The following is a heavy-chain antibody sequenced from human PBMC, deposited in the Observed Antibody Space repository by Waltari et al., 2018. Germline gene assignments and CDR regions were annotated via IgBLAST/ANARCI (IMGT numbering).Heavy chain of an antibody. J-gene: IGHJ4*02. CDR2: ISGNGGTS. CDR3: ARASAGSSSGKRFFDS. D-gene: IGHD6-6*01. CDR1: GFPLSSHC. Sequence: EVQLLESGGGLVQPGGSLRLPCLPSGFPLSSHCLTWVRQAPGKGLEWVSIISGNGGTSYHADFVKGRFTISRDNSKSTLYVQMNNLRADDTAVYYCARASAGSSSGKRFFDSWGQGTLVTVSS. V-gene: IGHV3-23*01.